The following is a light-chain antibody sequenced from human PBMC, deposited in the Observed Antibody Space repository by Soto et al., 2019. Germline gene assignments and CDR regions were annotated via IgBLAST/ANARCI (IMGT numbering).Light chain of an antibody. Sequence: EIVLTQSPGTLSLSPGERATLSCRASQSVSSSYLAWYQQKPGQAPRLLIYGASSRPTGIPDRLSGSGSGTGFNLTISRLEPEDVAVYYCQQYGSSPLTFGGGTKVEIK. CDR1: QSVSSSY. CDR3: QQYGSSPLT. V-gene: IGKV3-20*01. CDR2: GAS. J-gene: IGKJ4*01.